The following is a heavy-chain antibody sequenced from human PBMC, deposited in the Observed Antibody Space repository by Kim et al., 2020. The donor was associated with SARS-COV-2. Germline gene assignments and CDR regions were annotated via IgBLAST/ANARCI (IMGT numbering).Heavy chain of an antibody. D-gene: IGHD3-10*01. J-gene: IGHJ4*02. CDR1: GGTFSSYA. V-gene: IGHV1-69*04. CDR2: IIPILGIA. CDR3: ASYGSTMVRGVVPAPYFDY. Sequence: SVKVSCKASGGTFSSYAISWVRQAPGQGLEWMGRIIPILGIANYAQKFQGRVTITADKSTSTAYMELSSLRSEDTAVYYCASYGSTMVRGVVPAPYFDYWGQGTLVTVSS.